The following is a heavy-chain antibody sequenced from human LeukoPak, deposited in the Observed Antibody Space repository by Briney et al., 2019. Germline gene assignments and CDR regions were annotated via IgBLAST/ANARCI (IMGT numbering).Heavy chain of an antibody. CDR3: ARDHPDQGSSDYFDY. CDR2: IYTSGST. J-gene: IGHJ4*02. D-gene: IGHD6-6*01. CDR1: GGSISSYY. V-gene: IGHV4-4*07. Sequence: SETLPLTCTVSGGSISSYYWSWIRQPAGKGLEWIGRIYTSGSTNYNPSLKSRVTMSVDTSKNQFSLKLSSVTAADTAVYYCARDHPDQGSSDYFDYWGQGTLVTVSS.